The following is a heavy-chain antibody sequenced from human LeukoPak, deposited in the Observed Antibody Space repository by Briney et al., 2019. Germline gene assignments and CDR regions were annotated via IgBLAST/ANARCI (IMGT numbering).Heavy chain of an antibody. V-gene: IGHV3-23*01. CDR2: ISGSGGST. Sequence: GSLRPSRSASGFHFSRHALGWVRQAPGKGLGGVSAISGSGGSTYYADSVKGRFTISRDNSKNTLYLQMNSLRAEDTAVYYCAKDGQWLVPLGAFDIWGQGTMVTVSS. J-gene: IGHJ3*02. CDR3: AKDGQWLVPLGAFDI. D-gene: IGHD6-19*01. CDR1: GFHFSRHA.